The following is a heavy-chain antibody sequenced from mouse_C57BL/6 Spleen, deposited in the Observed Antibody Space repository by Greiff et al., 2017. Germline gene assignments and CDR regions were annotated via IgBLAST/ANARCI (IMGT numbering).Heavy chain of an antibody. J-gene: IGHJ3*01. CDR2: INPNNGGT. CDR3: ARPHYGSSQAWFAY. Sequence: EVQLQQSGPELVKPGASVKIPCKASGYTFTDYNMDWVKQSHGKSLEWIGDINPNNGGTIYNQKFKGKATLTVDKSSSTAYMELRSLTSEDTAVYYCARPHYGSSQAWFAYWGQGTLVTVSA. CDR1: GYTFTDYN. V-gene: IGHV1-18*01. D-gene: IGHD1-1*01.